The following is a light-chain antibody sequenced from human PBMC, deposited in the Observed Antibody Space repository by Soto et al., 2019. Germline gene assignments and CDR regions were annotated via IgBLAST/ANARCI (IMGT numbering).Light chain of an antibody. Sequence: EIVLMQSPGTLSLSPGDSATLSCRASQSVSSNYLAWYQQKPGRAPRLLIYGASSRATGIPDRFSGSGSGTDFTLTISRLEPEDFAVYFCQQYSSSGWTFGQGTKVEFK. J-gene: IGKJ1*01. CDR3: QQYSSSGWT. CDR1: QSVSSNY. V-gene: IGKV3-20*01. CDR2: GAS.